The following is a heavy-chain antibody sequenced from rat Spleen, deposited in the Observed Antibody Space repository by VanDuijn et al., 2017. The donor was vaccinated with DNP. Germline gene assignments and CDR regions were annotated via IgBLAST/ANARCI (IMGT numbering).Heavy chain of an antibody. Sequence: QVQLKESGPGLVQPSQTLSLTCTVSGFSLTSNSVSWVRQPPGKGLEWMGAIWSGGSTDYNSALKSRLSISRDTAKSKVFLKMNSLQTEDTAIYFCTLRDYWGQGVMVTVSS. CDR3: TLRDY. CDR1: GFSLTSNS. V-gene: IGHV2-1*01. J-gene: IGHJ2*01. CDR2: IWSGGST.